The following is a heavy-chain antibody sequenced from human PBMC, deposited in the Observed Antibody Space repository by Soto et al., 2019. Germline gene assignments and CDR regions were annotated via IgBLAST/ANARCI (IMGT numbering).Heavy chain of an antibody. Sequence: PSETLSLTCTVSGGSISSGDYYWSWIRQPPGKGLEWIGYIYYSGSTYYNPSLKSRVTISVDTSKNQFSLKLSSVTAADTAVYYCARVRMVRGVRYYYYYGMDVWGQGTTVTVSS. D-gene: IGHD3-10*01. J-gene: IGHJ6*02. V-gene: IGHV4-30-4*01. CDR2: IYYSGST. CDR3: ARVRMVRGVRYYYYYGMDV. CDR1: GGSISSGDYY.